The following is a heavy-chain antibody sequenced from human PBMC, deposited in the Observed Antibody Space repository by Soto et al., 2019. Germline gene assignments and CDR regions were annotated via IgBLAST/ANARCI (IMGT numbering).Heavy chain of an antibody. Sequence: QVQLVESGGGVVQPGRSLRLSCAASGFTFSSYAMHWVRQAPGKGLEWVAVISYDGSNKYYADSVKGRFTISRDNSKNTLYLQINSLRAEDTAVYYCARGHKGYYYDSSGYYDYWGQGTLVTVSS. D-gene: IGHD3-22*01. J-gene: IGHJ4*02. V-gene: IGHV3-30-3*01. CDR1: GFTFSSYA. CDR2: ISYDGSNK. CDR3: ARGHKGYYYDSSGYYDY.